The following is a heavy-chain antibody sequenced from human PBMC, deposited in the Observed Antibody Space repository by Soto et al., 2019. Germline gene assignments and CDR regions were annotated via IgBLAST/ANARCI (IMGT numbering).Heavy chain of an antibody. CDR3: ARATHYYDSSGYAFDI. J-gene: IGHJ3*02. D-gene: IGHD3-22*01. V-gene: IGHV3-7*03. Sequence: GGSLRLSCAASGFTFSSYWMSWVRQAPGKGLEWVANIKQDGSEKYDVDSVKGRFTITRENAKNSLYLQMNSRRAEDTAVYYCARATHYYDSSGYAFDIWGQGTMVTVSS. CDR1: GFTFSSYW. CDR2: IKQDGSEK.